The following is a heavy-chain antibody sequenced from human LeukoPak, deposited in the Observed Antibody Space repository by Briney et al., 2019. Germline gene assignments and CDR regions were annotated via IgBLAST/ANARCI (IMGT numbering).Heavy chain of an antibody. CDR3: ARLGGGSGSYYNQGY. CDR1: GYTFTGYY. D-gene: IGHD3-10*01. J-gene: IGHJ4*02. CDR2: INPNSSGT. V-gene: IGHV1-2*06. Sequence: ASVKVSCKASGYTFTGYYMHWVRQAPGQGVEWMGRINPNSSGTNYAQKFQGRVTMTRDTSISTAYMELSRLRSDDTAVYYCARLGGGSGSYYNQGYWGQGTLVTVSS.